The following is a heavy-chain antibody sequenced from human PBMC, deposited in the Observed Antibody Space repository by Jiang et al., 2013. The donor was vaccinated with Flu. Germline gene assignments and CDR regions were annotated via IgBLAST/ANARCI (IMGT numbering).Heavy chain of an antibody. CDR2: IIPILGIA. J-gene: IGHJ4*02. Sequence: GAEVKKPGSSVKVSCKASGGTFSSYAISWVRQAPGQGLEWMGRIIPILGIANYAQKFQGRVTITADKSTSTAYMELSSLRSEDTAAYYCARRHGDYERYDFDYWGQGTLVTVSS. V-gene: IGHV1-69*04. CDR3: ARRHGDYERYDFDY. CDR1: GGTFSSYA. D-gene: IGHD4-17*01.